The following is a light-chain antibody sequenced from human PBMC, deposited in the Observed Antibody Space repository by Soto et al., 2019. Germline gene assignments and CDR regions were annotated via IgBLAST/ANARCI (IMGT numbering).Light chain of an antibody. CDR3: HQYNNWPPGT. J-gene: IGKJ2*02. CDR1: QSISSN. V-gene: IGKV3-15*01. CDR2: GAS. Sequence: EIVMTQSPATLSVSPGETATLSCRASQSISSNLAWYQQKPGQAPSLLLYGASTRANGIPARFSGSGSGTDFTLTISSLQSEDFAVYYCHQYNNWPPGTFGQGTKLEIK.